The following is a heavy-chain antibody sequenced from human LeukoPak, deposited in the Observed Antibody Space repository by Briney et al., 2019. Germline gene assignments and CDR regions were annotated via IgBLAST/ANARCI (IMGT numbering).Heavy chain of an antibody. V-gene: IGHV3-23*01. J-gene: IGHJ3*02. Sequence: PGGSLRLSCAASGFTFINYAMSWVRQAPGKGLEWVSSISNIGGGTYYADSVKSRFTISRDNSKNTLYLQMNSLRAEDTAEYYCAKGGGAGAFDIWGQGTMVTVSS. CDR3: AKGGGAGAFDI. CDR1: GFTFINYA. D-gene: IGHD3-3*01. CDR2: ISNIGGGT.